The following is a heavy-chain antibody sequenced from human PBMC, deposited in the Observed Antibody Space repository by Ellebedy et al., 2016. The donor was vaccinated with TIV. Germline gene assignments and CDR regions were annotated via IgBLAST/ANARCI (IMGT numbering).Heavy chain of an antibody. CDR2: ISGSGGST. V-gene: IGHV3-23*01. J-gene: IGHJ4*02. CDR3: AKEREDFHYYDSSGLVY. Sequence: GGSLRLXXAASGFTFSSYAMSWVRQAPGKGLEWVSAISGSGGSTYYADSVKGRFTISRDNSKNTLYLQMNSLRAEDTAVYYCAKEREDFHYYDSSGLVYWGQGTLVTVSS. D-gene: IGHD3-22*01. CDR1: GFTFSSYA.